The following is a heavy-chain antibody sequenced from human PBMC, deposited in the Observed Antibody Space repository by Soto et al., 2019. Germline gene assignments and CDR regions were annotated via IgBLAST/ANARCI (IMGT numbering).Heavy chain of an antibody. CDR2: INPNSGGT. D-gene: IGHD3-3*01. V-gene: IGHV1-2*02. CDR3: ARGPEYYAFWSGFYYFDT. CDR1: GYSFIGYY. Sequence: ASVKVSCKASGYSFIGYYMHWVRQAPGQGLEWMGWINPNSGGTNYAQNFQGRVTMTRDTSITTAYMELSRLTSDDTAVYYCARGPEYYAFWSGFYYFDTSGLGTLVTVSS. J-gene: IGHJ4*02.